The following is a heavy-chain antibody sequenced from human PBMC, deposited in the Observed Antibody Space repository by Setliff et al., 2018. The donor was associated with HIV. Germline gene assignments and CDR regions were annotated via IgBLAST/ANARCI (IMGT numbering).Heavy chain of an antibody. D-gene: IGHD1-7*01. Sequence: GASVKVSCKTSGYMFSLYGIHWLRQAPGQNLEWMGWINTETGTPTYAPGFTGRSVLSLDTSVSAAYLEISSLVAEDSALYYCAREASGENYPDCWGQGTMVTVSS. CDR1: GYMFSLYG. CDR3: AREASGENYPDC. CDR2: INTETGTP. J-gene: IGHJ4*02. V-gene: IGHV7-4-1*02.